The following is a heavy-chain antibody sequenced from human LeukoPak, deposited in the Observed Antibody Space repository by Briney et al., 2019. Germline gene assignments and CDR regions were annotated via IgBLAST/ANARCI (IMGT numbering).Heavy chain of an antibody. V-gene: IGHV3-53*01. CDR2: IYTGGDA. Sequence: AGGSLRLSCAASGFTVDSNYLSWVRQAPGKGLEWVSTIYTGGDAYYAASVKGRFTISRDNSKNTLYLQMTSLRAEDTAVYYCARDRIQLWLLERFYYYYYGMDVWGQGTTVTVSS. CDR3: ARDRIQLWLLERFYYYYYGMDV. D-gene: IGHD5-18*01. J-gene: IGHJ6*02. CDR1: GFTVDSNY.